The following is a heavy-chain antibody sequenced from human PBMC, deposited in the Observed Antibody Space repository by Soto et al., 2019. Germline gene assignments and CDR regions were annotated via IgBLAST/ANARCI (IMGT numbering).Heavy chain of an antibody. D-gene: IGHD6-6*01. CDR3: ARDLVPYSSSSRTLDY. Sequence: QVQLAQSGAEVKKPGSSVKVSCKASGGTFSSYAISWVRQAPGQGLEWMGGIIPIFGTANYAQKFQGRVTITADESTSTAYMELSSLRSEDTAVYYCARDLVPYSSSSRTLDYWGQGTLVTVSS. CDR2: IIPIFGTA. V-gene: IGHV1-69*01. CDR1: GGTFSSYA. J-gene: IGHJ4*02.